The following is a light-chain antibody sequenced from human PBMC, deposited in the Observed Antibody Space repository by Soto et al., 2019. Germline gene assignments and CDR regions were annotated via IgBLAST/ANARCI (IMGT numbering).Light chain of an antibody. V-gene: IGLV4-69*01. CDR3: QTWGTGGV. Sequence: QLVLTQSPSASASPGASVKLTCTLSSGHSSYAIAWHQQQPEKGPRYLMKLNSDGSHSKGDGIPDRFSGSSSGAERYLTISSLQSEDEADYYCQTWGTGGVFGGGSKL. J-gene: IGLJ2*01. CDR2: LNSDGSH. CDR1: SGHSSYA.